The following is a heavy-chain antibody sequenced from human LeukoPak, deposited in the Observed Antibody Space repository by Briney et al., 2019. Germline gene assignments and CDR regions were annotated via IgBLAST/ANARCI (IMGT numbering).Heavy chain of an antibody. D-gene: IGHD6-13*01. J-gene: IGHJ5*02. V-gene: IGHV3-21*01. CDR2: ISSSSSYI. CDR1: GFTFSSYS. Sequence: SGGSLRLSCAASGFTFSSYSMNWVRQAPGKGLEWVSSISSSSSYIYYADSVKGRFTISRDNAKNSLYLQMNSLRAEDTAVYYCARDTRISSSPNWFDPWGQGTLVTVSS. CDR3: ARDTRISSSPNWFDP.